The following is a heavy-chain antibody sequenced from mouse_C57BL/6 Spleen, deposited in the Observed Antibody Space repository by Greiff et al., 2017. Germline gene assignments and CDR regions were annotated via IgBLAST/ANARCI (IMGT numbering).Heavy chain of an antibody. CDR1: GFSLTSYG. CDR3: AKNYYGSSLFAY. Sequence: QVHVKQSGPGLVQPSQSLSITCTVSGFSLTSYGVHWVRQSPGKGLEWLGVIWRGGSTDYNEAFMARLSITKDNSKSQVFFKMNSLQADDTAIYYCAKNYYGSSLFAYWGQGTLVTVSA. J-gene: IGHJ3*01. V-gene: IGHV2-5*01. D-gene: IGHD1-1*01. CDR2: IWRGGST.